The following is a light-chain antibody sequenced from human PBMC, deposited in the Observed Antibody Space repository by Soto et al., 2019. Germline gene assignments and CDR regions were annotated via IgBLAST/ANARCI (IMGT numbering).Light chain of an antibody. J-gene: IGKJ1*01. V-gene: IGKV1-27*01. CDR3: QEYNSVPWT. CDR2: AAA. CDR1: QGISNY. Sequence: DIQMTQSPSSLSASIGDRVTITCRASQGISNYLAWYQQKPGKVPKLLIYAAATLQSGVPSRFSGSGSGTDFTRTISSLDPEDVATYYCQEYNSVPWTFGQGTKVEIK.